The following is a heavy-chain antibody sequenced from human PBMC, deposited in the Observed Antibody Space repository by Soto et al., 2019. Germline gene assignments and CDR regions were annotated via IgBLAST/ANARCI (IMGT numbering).Heavy chain of an antibody. Sequence: QVELVEWGGGVVQPGRSLRISCAASGFTFTTYGMHWVRQAPGKGLEWVAHIWYDGSSKYYADSVKGRFTISRDNSKGAVFLQMNSLNAENTAVYYCARDGSMILTEWGQGTLVTVSS. D-gene: IGHD3-22*01. J-gene: IGHJ4*02. CDR1: GFTFTTYG. V-gene: IGHV3-33*01. CDR2: IWYDGSSK. CDR3: ARDGSMILTE.